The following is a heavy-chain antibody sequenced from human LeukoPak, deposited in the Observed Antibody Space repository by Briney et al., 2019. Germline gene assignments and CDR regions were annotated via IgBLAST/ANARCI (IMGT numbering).Heavy chain of an antibody. CDR2: IYYSGST. CDR3: ARLYYYDSSGATGFDY. CDR1: GGSISSYY. Sequence: SETLSLTCTVSGGSISSYYWSWIRQPPGKGLEWIGYIYYSGSTIYNPSLKSRVTISVDTSKNQFSLKLSSVTAADTAVYYCARLYYYDSSGATGFDYWGQGTLVTVSS. J-gene: IGHJ4*02. V-gene: IGHV4-59*01. D-gene: IGHD3-22*01.